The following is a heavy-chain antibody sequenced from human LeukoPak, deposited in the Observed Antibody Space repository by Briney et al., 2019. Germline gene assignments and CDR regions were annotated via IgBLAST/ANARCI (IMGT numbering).Heavy chain of an antibody. CDR1: GFSFSDYY. Sequence: GGSLRLSCTASGFSFSDYYMSWVRQAPGKGLEWLAHIKHDGSGKYYVDSVKGRFTISRDNARNSLYLQMNSLRAEDTAVYYCTRDEGAKVTTFRFDYWGQGTLVSVSS. CDR3: TRDEGAKVTTFRFDY. J-gene: IGHJ4*02. CDR2: IKHDGSGK. D-gene: IGHD4-17*01. V-gene: IGHV3-7*01.